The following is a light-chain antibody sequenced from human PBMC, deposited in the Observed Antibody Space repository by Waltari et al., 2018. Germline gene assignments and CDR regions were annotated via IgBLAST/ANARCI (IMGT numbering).Light chain of an antibody. CDR1: QSVGNS. J-gene: IGKJ5*01. CDR2: DAS. Sequence: EIVLTQSPVTLSLAPGERATLSCWASQSVGNSLAWYQQKPGQAPRLLMYDASNRTTGVPARFNGSGSGTDFTLTIISLQSEDSAVYYCQQRSNWPPITFGQGTRLEIK. V-gene: IGKV3-11*01. CDR3: QQRSNWPPIT.